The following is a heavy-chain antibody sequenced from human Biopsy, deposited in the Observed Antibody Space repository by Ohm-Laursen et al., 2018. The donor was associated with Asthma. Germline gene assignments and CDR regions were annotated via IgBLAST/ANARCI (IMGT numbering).Heavy chain of an antibody. J-gene: IGHJ4*02. CDR2: ISAYNGNT. CDR3: ARDGPVGAPSDY. CDR1: GYTFTSYG. D-gene: IGHD1-26*01. V-gene: IGHV1-18*04. Sequence: SSVTVSCTVSGYTFTSYGISWARQAPGQGLEWMGWISAYNGNTNYAPKLQDRVTMTTDTSTSTAYMELRSLRADDTAVYYCARDGPVGAPSDYWGQGTLVTVSS.